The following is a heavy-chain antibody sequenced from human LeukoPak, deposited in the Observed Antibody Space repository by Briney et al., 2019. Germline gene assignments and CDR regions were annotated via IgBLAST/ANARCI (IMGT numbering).Heavy chain of an antibody. V-gene: IGHV1-69*01. CDR2: VIPVFEKA. D-gene: IGHD2-21*01. Sequence: SVKVSCKASGGTFSTYAINWVRQAPGQGLEWMGGVIPVFEKANYAQKFRDRVTITADDSTTTAYMELSSLTSEDTATYYCARLGHCGETNCYSDFYYMDVWGKGTTVIVSS. CDR3: ARLGHCGETNCYSDFYYMDV. CDR1: GGTFSTYA. J-gene: IGHJ6*03.